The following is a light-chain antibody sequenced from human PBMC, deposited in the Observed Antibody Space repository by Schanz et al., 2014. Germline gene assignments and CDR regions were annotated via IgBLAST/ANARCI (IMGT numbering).Light chain of an antibody. J-gene: IGKJ1*01. CDR3: QHYSLSPL. Sequence: EIVMTQSPATLSVSPGERATLSCRASQSISSNLAWYQQKPGQAPRLLIYGAFTRATGIPARFSGSGSGTEFTLTISSLQSEDFAVYYCQHYSLSPLFGQGTKVDI. CDR1: QSISSN. CDR2: GAF. V-gene: IGKV3-15*01.